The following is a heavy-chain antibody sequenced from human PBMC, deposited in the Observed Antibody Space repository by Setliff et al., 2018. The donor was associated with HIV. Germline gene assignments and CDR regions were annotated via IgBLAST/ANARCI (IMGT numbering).Heavy chain of an antibody. J-gene: IGHJ4*02. CDR3: ARGQYGDELFDY. V-gene: IGHV1-18*01. D-gene: IGHD4-17*01. CDR2: LASYNDDA. Sequence: ASVKVSCKASGYTFTNYGITWVRQAPGHGLEWMGWLASYNDDANYAQNLQGRVTMTTDKSTSTAYMDLRSLRSDDTAVYYCARGQYGDELFDYWGQGTLVTVSS. CDR1: GYTFTNYG.